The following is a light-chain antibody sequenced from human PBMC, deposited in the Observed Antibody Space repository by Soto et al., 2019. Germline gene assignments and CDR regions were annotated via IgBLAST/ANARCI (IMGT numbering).Light chain of an antibody. Sequence: DIQMTQSPSSVSASVGDRVTITCRASQGISSWLAWYQQKPGKAPQLLIYAASTLQSGVPSRFSGTGSGTDFTLSISSLQPEDFATYFHQQAETFPLTFGEGTKVDIK. CDR2: AAS. J-gene: IGKJ4*01. CDR3: QQAETFPLT. V-gene: IGKV1-12*01. CDR1: QGISSW.